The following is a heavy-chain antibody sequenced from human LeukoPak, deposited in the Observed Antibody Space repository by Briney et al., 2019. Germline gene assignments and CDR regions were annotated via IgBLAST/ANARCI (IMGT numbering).Heavy chain of an antibody. V-gene: IGHV3-23*01. J-gene: IGHJ4*02. Sequence: GGSLRLSCAASGFTFSSCAMSWVRQAPGKGLEWVSVISGSGGSTYYADSVKGRFTISRDNSENTLYLQMNSLRAEDTAVYYCAKEDFDVDTAMTGVFDDWGQGTLVTVSS. D-gene: IGHD5-18*01. CDR2: ISGSGGST. CDR1: GFTFSSCA. CDR3: AKEDFDVDTAMTGVFDD.